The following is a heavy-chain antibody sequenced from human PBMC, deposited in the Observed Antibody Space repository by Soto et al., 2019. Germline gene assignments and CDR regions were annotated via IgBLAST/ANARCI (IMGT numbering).Heavy chain of an antibody. J-gene: IGHJ4*02. CDR1: GFSLTTDRVG. V-gene: IGHV2-5*02. CDR2: IYWDDSK. D-gene: IGHD1-26*01. CDR3: AHACAGRSLY. Sequence: QITLKESGPTLVKPTQTLTLTCTFSGFSLTTDRVGVGWIRQPPGEALEWLAVIYWDDSKTYRPSLEGRLTATKDPPKTPVALTMTIIDSLDTATYYSAHACAGRSLYWGQGTLVTGSS.